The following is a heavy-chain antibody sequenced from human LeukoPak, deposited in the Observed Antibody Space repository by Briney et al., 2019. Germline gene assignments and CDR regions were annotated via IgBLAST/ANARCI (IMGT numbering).Heavy chain of an antibody. CDR2: INHSGST. J-gene: IGHJ4*02. CDR3: ARARRYCSGGSCYYFDY. D-gene: IGHD2-15*01. Sequence: PETLSLTCAVYGGSFSGYYWSWIRQPPGKGLEWIGEINHSGSTNYNPSLKSRVTISVDTSKNQFSLKLSSVTAADTAVYYCARARRYCSGGSCYYFDYWGQGTLVTVSS. CDR1: GGSFSGYY. V-gene: IGHV4-34*01.